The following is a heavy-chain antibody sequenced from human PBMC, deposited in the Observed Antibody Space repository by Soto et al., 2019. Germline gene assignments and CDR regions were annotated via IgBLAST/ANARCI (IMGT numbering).Heavy chain of an antibody. D-gene: IGHD6-13*01. Sequence: PSETLSLTCGVSGGSFSGNSWSWIRQPPGKGLEWIGEINHSESINYNPSLKSRVTMSIDTSKKQFSLRLSSVTAADTAVYYCARGRGKHHLVARTYYYYGMDVWGQGTTVTVSS. J-gene: IGHJ6*02. V-gene: IGHV4-34*01. CDR1: GGSFSGNS. CDR3: ARGRGKHHLVARTYYYYGMDV. CDR2: INHSESI.